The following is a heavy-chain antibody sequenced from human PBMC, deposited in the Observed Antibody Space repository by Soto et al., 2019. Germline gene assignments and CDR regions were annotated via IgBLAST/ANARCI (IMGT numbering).Heavy chain of an antibody. CDR1: GGSISSGDYY. V-gene: IGHV4-30-4*01. Sequence: SETLSLTCTVSGGSISSGDYYWSWIRQPPGKGLEWIGYTYYSGSTYYNPSLKSRVTISVDTSKNQFSLKLSSVTAADTAVYYCARDYGGYCSSTSCYSVYNWFDPWGQGTLVTVSS. CDR3: ARDYGGYCSSTSCYSVYNWFDP. D-gene: IGHD2-2*01. CDR2: TYYSGST. J-gene: IGHJ5*02.